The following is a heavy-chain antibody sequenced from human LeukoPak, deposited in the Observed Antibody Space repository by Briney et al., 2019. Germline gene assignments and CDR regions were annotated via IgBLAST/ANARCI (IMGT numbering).Heavy chain of an antibody. J-gene: IGHJ4*02. CDR1: GYTFTGYY. Sequence: ASVKVSRKASGYTFTGYYMHWVRQAPGQGLEWMGWINPNSGGTNYAQKFQGRVTMTRDTSISTAYMELRRLRSDDTAVYYCARDFMDSSGWRVDYWGQGTLVTVSS. CDR2: INPNSGGT. V-gene: IGHV1-2*02. D-gene: IGHD6-19*01. CDR3: ARDFMDSSGWRVDY.